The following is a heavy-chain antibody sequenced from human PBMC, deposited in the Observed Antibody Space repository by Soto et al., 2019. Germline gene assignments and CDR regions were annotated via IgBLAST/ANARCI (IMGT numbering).Heavy chain of an antibody. CDR2: SYYNGNT. J-gene: IGHJ4*02. Sequence: QVQLQESGPGLVKPSETLSLTCSVSGGSISNHYWSWIRQPPGKGLEWIGNSYYNGNTNYNPSHKSRVTMSVATSRNQISLKLTTVTAADTAVYYCTRANWYSEYWGQGTLVTVSS. V-gene: IGHV4-59*11. D-gene: IGHD7-27*01. CDR3: TRANWYSEY. CDR1: GGSISNHY.